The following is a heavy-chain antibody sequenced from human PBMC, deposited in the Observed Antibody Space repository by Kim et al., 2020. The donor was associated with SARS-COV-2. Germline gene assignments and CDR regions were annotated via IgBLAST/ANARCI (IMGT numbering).Heavy chain of an antibody. CDR2: IIPIFGTA. J-gene: IGHJ6*02. CDR1: GGTFSSYA. D-gene: IGHD4-17*01. V-gene: IGHV1-69*13. Sequence: SVKVSCKASGGTFSSYAISWVRQAPGQGLEWMGGIIPIFGTANYAQKFQGRVTITADESTSTAYMELSSLRSEDTAVYYCARYEYGDYEDYYYAMDVWGQRTTVTVSS. CDR3: ARYEYGDYEDYYYAMDV.